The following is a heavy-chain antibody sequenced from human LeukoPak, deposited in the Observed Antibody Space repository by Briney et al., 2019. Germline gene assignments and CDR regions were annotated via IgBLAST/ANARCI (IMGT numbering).Heavy chain of an antibody. CDR1: GGTFSSYA. V-gene: IGHV1-69*13. J-gene: IGHJ6*02. CDR2: IIPIFGTA. D-gene: IGHD3-3*01. CDR3: ASPYDFWSGPTDVYYYGMDV. Sequence: SVKVSCKASGGTFSSYAFSWVRQAPGQGLEWMGGIIPIFGTANYAQKFQGRVTITADESTSTAYMELSSLRSEDTAVYYCASPYDFWSGPTDVYYYGMDVWGQGTTVTVSS.